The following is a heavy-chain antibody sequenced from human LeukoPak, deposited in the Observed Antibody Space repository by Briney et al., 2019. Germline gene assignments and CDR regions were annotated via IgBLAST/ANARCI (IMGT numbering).Heavy chain of an antibody. J-gene: IGHJ5*02. V-gene: IGHV3-23*01. Sequence: GGSLRLSCAASGFTFSTYNMNWVRQAPGKGLEWVSAISGSGGSTSYAQKFQGRVTMTRDMSTSTVYMELSSLRSEDTAVYYCAREIRAIEMATIPQEDWFDPWGQGTLVTVSS. D-gene: IGHD5-24*01. CDR3: AREIRAIEMATIPQEDWFDP. CDR1: GFTFSTYN. CDR2: ISGSGGST.